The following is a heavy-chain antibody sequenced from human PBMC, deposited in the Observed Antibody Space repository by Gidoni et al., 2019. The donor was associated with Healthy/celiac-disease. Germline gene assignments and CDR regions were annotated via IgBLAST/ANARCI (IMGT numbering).Heavy chain of an antibody. CDR3: ARVLGPARRQYYYDYYMDV. CDR1: GGSFSGYY. D-gene: IGHD6-6*01. V-gene: IGHV4-34*01. Sequence: QVQLQQWGAGLLKPSETLSLTCAVYGGSFSGYYWSWIRQPPGKGLEWIGEINHSGSTNCNPSLKSRVTISVDTSKNQFSLKLSSVTAADTAVYYCARVLGPARRQYYYDYYMDVWGKGTTVTVSS. J-gene: IGHJ6*03. CDR2: INHSGST.